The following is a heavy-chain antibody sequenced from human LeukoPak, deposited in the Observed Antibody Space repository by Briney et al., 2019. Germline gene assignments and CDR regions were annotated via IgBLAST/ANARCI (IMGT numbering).Heavy chain of an antibody. V-gene: IGHV4-4*07. CDR1: GGSISSYY. CDR3: ARDLYQLLYGGDYYYYYMDV. J-gene: IGHJ6*03. CDR2: IYTSGST. D-gene: IGHD2-2*02. Sequence: SETLSLTCTVSGGSISSYYWSWIRQPARKGLEWIGRIYTSGSTNYNPSLKSRVTMSVDTSKNQFSLKLSSVTAADTAVYYCARDLYQLLYGGDYYYYYMDVWGKGTTVTVSS.